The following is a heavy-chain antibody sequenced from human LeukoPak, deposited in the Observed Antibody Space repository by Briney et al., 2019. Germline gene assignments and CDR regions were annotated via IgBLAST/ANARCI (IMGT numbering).Heavy chain of an antibody. CDR1: GFDFSSYS. J-gene: IGHJ4*02. CDR2: ISGNNNYI. Sequence: PGGSLRLSCAASGFDFSSYSMNWVRQAPGKGLEWVSSISGNNNYIYYAESVRGRFTISRDNAKNSLYLQMNSLRAEDTAVYYCAKFSPGIRGVIHLVRKYYFDYWGQGTLVTVSS. D-gene: IGHD3-10*01. V-gene: IGHV3-21*04. CDR3: AKFSPGIRGVIHLVRKYYFDY.